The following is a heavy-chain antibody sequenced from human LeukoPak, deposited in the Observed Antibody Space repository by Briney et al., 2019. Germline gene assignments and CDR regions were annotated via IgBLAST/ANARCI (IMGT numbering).Heavy chain of an antibody. CDR3: ARGVGEWELLYYFDY. CDR2: INWNGGST. V-gene: IGHV3-20*04. J-gene: IGHJ4*02. CDR1: GFTFDDYA. D-gene: IGHD1-26*01. Sequence: RTGGSLRLSCVASGFTFDDYAMHWVRQAPGKGLEWVSGINWNGGSTGYADSVKGRFTISRDNAKNSRYLQMNSLRAEDTALYYCARGVGEWELLYYFDYWGQGTLVTVSS.